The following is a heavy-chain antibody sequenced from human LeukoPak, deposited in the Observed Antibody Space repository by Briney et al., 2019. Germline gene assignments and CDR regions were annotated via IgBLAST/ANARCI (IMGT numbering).Heavy chain of an antibody. D-gene: IGHD3-10*01. V-gene: IGHV1-18*01. CDR3: ARDYYTYYYGSGSYSFDY. J-gene: IGHJ4*02. CDR2: ISAYNGNT. CDR1: GYTFTSYG. Sequence: ASVKVSCKASGYTFTSYGISWVRQAPGQGLEWMGWISAYNGNTNYAQKLQGRVTMTTDTSTGTAYMELRSLRSDDTAVYYCARDYYTYYYGSGSYSFDYWGQGTLVTVSS.